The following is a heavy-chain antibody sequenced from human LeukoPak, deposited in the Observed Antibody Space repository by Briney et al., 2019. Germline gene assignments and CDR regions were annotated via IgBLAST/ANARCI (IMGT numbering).Heavy chain of an antibody. CDR2: ITTDGDT. D-gene: IGHD3-10*01. V-gene: IGHV3-13*01. CDR1: GFTFSSYD. J-gene: IGHJ3*02. Sequence: SGGSLRLSCAASGFTFSSYDMHWVRHAPGKGLEWVSTITTDGDTYYPGSVKGRFSISRENAKNSLYLQMNTLRAGDTAVYYCARDLLRSGAFDIWGQGTMVTVSS. CDR3: ARDLLRSGAFDI.